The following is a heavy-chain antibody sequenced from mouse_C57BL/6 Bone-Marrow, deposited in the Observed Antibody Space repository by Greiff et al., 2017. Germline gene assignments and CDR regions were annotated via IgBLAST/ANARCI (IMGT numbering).Heavy chain of an antibody. CDR1: GFSLTSYG. V-gene: IGHV2-5*01. J-gene: IGHJ3*01. D-gene: IGHD1-1*02. CDR2: IWRGGST. Sequence: QVQLKESGPGLVQPSQSLSITCTVSGFSLTSYGVHWVRQSPGKGLEWLGVIWRGGSTDYNAAFMSRLGITKDNSKSQVFFKMNSLQADDTAIYYCAKNSGLWTWFAYWGQGTLVTVSA. CDR3: AKNSGLWTWFAY.